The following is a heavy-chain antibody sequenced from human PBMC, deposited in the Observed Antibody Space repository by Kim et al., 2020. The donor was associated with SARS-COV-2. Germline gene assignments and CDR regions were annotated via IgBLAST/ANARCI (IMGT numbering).Heavy chain of an antibody. CDR2: ISYDGSNK. J-gene: IGHJ6*02. D-gene: IGHD3-10*01. Sequence: GGSLRLSCAASGFTFSSYSMNWVRQAPGKGLEWVAVISYDGSNKYYADSVKGRFTISRDNSKNTLYLQMNSLRAEDTAVYYCARAAYGGYYYGMDVWGQGTTVTVSS. V-gene: IGHV3-30-3*01. CDR3: ARAAYGGYYYGMDV. CDR1: GFTFSSYS.